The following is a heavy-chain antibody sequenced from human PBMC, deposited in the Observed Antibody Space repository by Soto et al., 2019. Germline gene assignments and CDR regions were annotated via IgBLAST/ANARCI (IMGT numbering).Heavy chain of an antibody. J-gene: IGHJ6*02. CDR2: IYPGDSDT. Sequence: GESLKSSCKGSGYSFTSYWIGWVRQMPGKGLEWMGIIYPGDSDTRYSPSFQGQVTISADKSISTAYLQWSSLKASDTAMYYCARAYSSRYYYYGMDVWGQGTTVTVSS. CDR1: GYSFTSYW. V-gene: IGHV5-51*01. D-gene: IGHD6-13*01. CDR3: ARAYSSRYYYYGMDV.